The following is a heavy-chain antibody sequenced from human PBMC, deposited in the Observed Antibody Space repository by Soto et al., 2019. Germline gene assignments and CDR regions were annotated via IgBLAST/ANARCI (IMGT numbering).Heavy chain of an antibody. J-gene: IGHJ4*02. CDR3: AKTDYGSGTFDS. D-gene: IGHD3-10*01. V-gene: IGHV5-51*03. Sequence: DVQLVQSGAEVKKPGESLRISCKGSGYDFSAYWINWVRQMPGKGLEWMGTLYPGDSDVRYRPSFQGQVTISVDKSISIAYLQWSSLKAADTAIYYCAKTDYGSGTFDSWGQGTLVTVSS. CDR1: GYDFSAYW. CDR2: LYPGDSDV.